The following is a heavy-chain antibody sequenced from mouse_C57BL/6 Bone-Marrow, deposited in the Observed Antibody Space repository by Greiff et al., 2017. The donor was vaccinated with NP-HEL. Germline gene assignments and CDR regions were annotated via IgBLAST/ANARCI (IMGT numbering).Heavy chain of an antibody. CDR3: ARYGNRFDY. CDR1: GFTFSSYG. Sequence: DVMLVESGGDLVKPGGSLKLSCAASGFTFSSYGMSWVRQTPDKRLEWVATISSGGSYTYYPDSVKGRFTISRDNAKNTLYLQMSSLKSEDTAMYYCARYGNRFDYWGQGTTLTVSS. D-gene: IGHD2-10*02. J-gene: IGHJ2*01. V-gene: IGHV5-6*02. CDR2: ISSGGSYT.